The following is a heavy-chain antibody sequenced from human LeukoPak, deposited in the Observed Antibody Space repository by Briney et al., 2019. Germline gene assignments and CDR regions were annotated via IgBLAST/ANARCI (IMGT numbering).Heavy chain of an antibody. CDR2: IFPIFGTA. V-gene: IGHV1-69*06. Sequence: ASVKVSCKACGGTFSSYAISWVRQASGRGLEWMGGIFPIFGTAIYAQKFQGRVTITADKSTSTAYMELSSLRSEDTAVYYCARDEVGATYNWFDPWGQGTLVTVSS. CDR1: GGTFSSYA. D-gene: IGHD1-26*01. J-gene: IGHJ5*02. CDR3: ARDEVGATYNWFDP.